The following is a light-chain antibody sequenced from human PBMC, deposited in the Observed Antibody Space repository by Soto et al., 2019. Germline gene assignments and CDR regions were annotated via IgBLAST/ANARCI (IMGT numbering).Light chain of an antibody. CDR3: QQYNTWPPIT. CDR2: GAS. J-gene: IGKJ5*01. CDR1: QSISDA. V-gene: IGKV3-15*01. Sequence: EIVMTQSPATLSVSPGGRATLSCRASQSISDALAWYQQKPGQAPRLLIYGASTRATGFPARFSGSGSGTDFTLTISSLQSEDFAVYYCQQYNTWPPITFGQGTRLEIK.